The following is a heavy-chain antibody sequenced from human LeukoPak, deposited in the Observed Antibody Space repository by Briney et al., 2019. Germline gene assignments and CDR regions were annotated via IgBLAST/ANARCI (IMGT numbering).Heavy chain of an antibody. CDR3: ASGSYVDYFDY. J-gene: IGHJ4*02. V-gene: IGHV4-59*01. D-gene: IGHD1-26*01. CDR2: IYYSGST. CDR1: GGSISSYY. Sequence: SETLSLTCTVSGGSISSYYWSWIRQPPGKGLEWIGYIYYSGSTNYNPSLKSRVTISVDTSKNQFSLKLSSVTAADTAVYYCASGSYVDYFDYWGQGTLVTVSS.